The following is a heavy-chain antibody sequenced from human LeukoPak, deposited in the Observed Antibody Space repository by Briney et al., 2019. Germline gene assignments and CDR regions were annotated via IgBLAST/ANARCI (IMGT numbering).Heavy chain of an antibody. D-gene: IGHD2-21*01. J-gene: IGHJ4*02. CDR2: ISYDGSHK. CDR3: ARDPNRLADNGGDYLDY. CDR1: GVTFSSYS. V-gene: IGHV3-30*04. Sequence: VGSLRLSCAASGVTFSSYSMHWVRHAPGKGLEWVAVISYDGSHKYNPDSVRSRFTISRDNSKNTVYLQITTLTTEDTAIFYCARDPNRLADNGGDYLDYWGQGTLVTVSS.